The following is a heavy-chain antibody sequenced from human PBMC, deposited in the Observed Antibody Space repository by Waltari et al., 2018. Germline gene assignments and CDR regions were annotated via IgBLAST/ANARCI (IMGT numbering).Heavy chain of an antibody. CDR2: ISSDASDT. CDR3: ARVSRRTYRSPVPGRHFYYGMDV. CDR1: GFTFLSYW. Sequence: EEQLVESGGGLVQPGDSLRLSCAASGFTFLSYWMNWVRQTPGRGPLWVSRISSDASDTTYADSVKGRFTISRDNARNTLYLQMNRLRAEDTAVYFCARVSRRTYRSPVPGRHFYYGMDVWGQGTTVTVSS. D-gene: IGHD1-1*01. J-gene: IGHJ6*02. V-gene: IGHV3-74*03.